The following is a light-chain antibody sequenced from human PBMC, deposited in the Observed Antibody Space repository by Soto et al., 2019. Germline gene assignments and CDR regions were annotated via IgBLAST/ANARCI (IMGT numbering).Light chain of an antibody. CDR2: GAS. CDR1: QSVSSSY. Sequence: EIVLTQSPGTLSLTPGERATLSCRASQSVSSSYFAWYQQKPGQAPRLLIYGASSRATGIPDRFSGSGSGTDFTLTISRLEPEDFAVYYCQQYGSSPGTFGQGTKVDNK. J-gene: IGKJ1*01. V-gene: IGKV3-20*01. CDR3: QQYGSSPGT.